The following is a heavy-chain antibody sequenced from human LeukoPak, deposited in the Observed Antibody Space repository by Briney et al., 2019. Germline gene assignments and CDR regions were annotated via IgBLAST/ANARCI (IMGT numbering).Heavy chain of an antibody. D-gene: IGHD2-15*01. J-gene: IGHJ3*02. Sequence: GGSLRLSCAASGFTVRLNYMTWVRQAPGKGLEWVSIIYAGGDTYYADSVRGRFTVSRDDSKNILYLEMNSLRGDDTGIYHCARAWDFVVGAFDIWGQGTVVTVSS. CDR3: ARAWDFVVGAFDI. CDR1: GFTVRLNY. V-gene: IGHV3-53*01. CDR2: IYAGGDT.